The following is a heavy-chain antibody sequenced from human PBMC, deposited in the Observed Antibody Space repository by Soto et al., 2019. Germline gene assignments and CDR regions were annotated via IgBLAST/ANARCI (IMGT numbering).Heavy chain of an antibody. D-gene: IGHD6-13*01. J-gene: IGHJ4*02. CDR1: GFTFSSYG. CDR2: VANDGSNQ. CDR3: ARSSGGSSWYAPDY. V-gene: IGHV3-30*03. Sequence: QVQLVESGGGVVQPGRSLRLSCAASGFTFSSYGMQWVRQSPGEGPEWVAIVANDGSNQYYAESVKGRFTISRDKSKTTVFLEMDSLRPEDTAVYYCARSSGGSSWYAPDYWGQGTLVTVSS.